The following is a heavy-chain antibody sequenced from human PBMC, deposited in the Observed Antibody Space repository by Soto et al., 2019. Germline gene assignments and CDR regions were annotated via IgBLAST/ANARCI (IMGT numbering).Heavy chain of an antibody. J-gene: IGHJ4*02. D-gene: IGHD3-22*01. V-gene: IGHV4-31*03. Sequence: PSETLSLTCTVSGGSISSGGYYWSYIRQHPGKGLEWIGYIYYSGSTYYNPSLNSRVTIAVDTSKNQFSLKLSSVTAADPAVYYCARDTLDSSGYYCDYWGQGTMVTVSS. CDR2: IYYSGST. CDR1: GGSISSGGYY. CDR3: ARDTLDSSGYYCDY.